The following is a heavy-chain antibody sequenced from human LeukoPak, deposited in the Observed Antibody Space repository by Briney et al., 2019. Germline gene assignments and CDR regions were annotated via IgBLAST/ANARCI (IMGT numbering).Heavy chain of an antibody. V-gene: IGHV4-59*01. CDR2: IYYSGST. CDR3: ARDRGYYGSGSYYYDY. Sequence: SETLSLTCTVSGGSISSYYWSWIRQPPGKGLEWIGYIYYSGSTNYNPSLKSRVTISVDTSKNQFSLKLSSVTAADTAVYYCARDRGYYGSGSYYYDYWGQGTLVTVSS. CDR1: GGSISSYY. D-gene: IGHD3-10*01. J-gene: IGHJ4*02.